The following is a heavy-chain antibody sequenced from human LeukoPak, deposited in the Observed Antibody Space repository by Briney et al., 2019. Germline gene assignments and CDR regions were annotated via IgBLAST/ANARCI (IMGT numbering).Heavy chain of an antibody. CDR3: ARHPPRDGSAFDY. V-gene: IGHV4-39*01. J-gene: IGHJ4*02. Sequence: SETLSLTFTVSGGSLSSGSYYWGWIRQPPGKGLEWLASMYYSGTTFYSPSLKSRVTISVDTSKNQLSLKLGSVTAADTAVYYCARHPPRDGSAFDYWGQGTLVTVSS. CDR1: GGSLSSGSYY. CDR2: MYYSGTT.